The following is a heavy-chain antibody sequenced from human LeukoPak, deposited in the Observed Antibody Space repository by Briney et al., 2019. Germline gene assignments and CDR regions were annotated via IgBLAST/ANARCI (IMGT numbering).Heavy chain of an antibody. J-gene: IGHJ4*02. CDR2: ISYDGSNK. CDR3: AKGLGMGSYFDY. V-gene: IGHV3-30*18. CDR1: GFTFSSYG. D-gene: IGHD7-27*01. Sequence: GGSLRLSCAASGFTFSSYGMHWVRQAPGKGLEWVAVISYDGSNKYYADSVKGRFTISRDNSKNTLYLQMNSLRAEDMALYYCAKGLGMGSYFDYWGQGTLVTVSS.